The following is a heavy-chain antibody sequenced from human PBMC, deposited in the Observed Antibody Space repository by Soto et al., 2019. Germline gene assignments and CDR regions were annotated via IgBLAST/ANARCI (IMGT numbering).Heavy chain of an antibody. CDR2: IYYSGNT. CDR3: ARGPRNRKLGENY. CDR1: GDSINNGDYY. Sequence: SETLSLTCTVSGDSINNGDYYWSWIRQPPEKGLEWIGYIYYSGNTYYNPSLMSRATISLDTSKNQFSLKLSSVTAADTAVYYCARGPRNRKLGENYWGQGTLVTVSS. D-gene: IGHD1-26*01. V-gene: IGHV4-30-4*01. J-gene: IGHJ4*02.